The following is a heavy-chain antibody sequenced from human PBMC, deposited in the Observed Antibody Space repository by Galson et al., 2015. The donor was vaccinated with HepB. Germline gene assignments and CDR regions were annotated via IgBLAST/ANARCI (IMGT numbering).Heavy chain of an antibody. Sequence: SLRLSCAASGFTFSNAWMSWVRQAPGKGLEWVGRIKSKTDGGTTDYAAPVKGRFTISRDDSKNTLYLQMNSLRAEDTAVYYCAREIAAAVNALDYWGQGTLVTVSS. CDR1: GFTFSNAW. J-gene: IGHJ4*02. D-gene: IGHD6-13*01. CDR2: IKSKTDGGTT. CDR3: AREIAAAVNALDY. V-gene: IGHV3-15*01.